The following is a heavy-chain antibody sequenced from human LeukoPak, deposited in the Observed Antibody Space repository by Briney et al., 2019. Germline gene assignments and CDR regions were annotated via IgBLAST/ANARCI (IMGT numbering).Heavy chain of an antibody. D-gene: IGHD3-3*02. CDR2: ISGSGGST. J-gene: IGHJ6*03. CDR1: GFTFSSYA. CDR3: AKGILGNYYMDV. Sequence: GGSLRLSCAASGFTFSSYAMSWVRQAPGKGLEWVSAISGSGGSTYYADSVKGRFTIPRDNSKNTLYLQMNSLRAEDTAVYYCAKGILGNYYMDVWGKGTTVTVSS. V-gene: IGHV3-23*01.